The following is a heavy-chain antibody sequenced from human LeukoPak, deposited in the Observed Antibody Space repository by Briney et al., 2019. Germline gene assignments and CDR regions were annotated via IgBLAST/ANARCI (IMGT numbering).Heavy chain of an antibody. D-gene: IGHD6-6*01. Sequence: ASVKVSCKASGYTFTGYYMHWVRQAPGQGLEWMGWIDPNSGGTNYAQKFQGRVTMTRDTSISTAYMELSRLRSDDTAVYYCAWKYSSSLNYYYYYMDVWGKGTTVTVSS. J-gene: IGHJ6*03. CDR2: IDPNSGGT. V-gene: IGHV1-2*02. CDR1: GYTFTGYY. CDR3: AWKYSSSLNYYYYYMDV.